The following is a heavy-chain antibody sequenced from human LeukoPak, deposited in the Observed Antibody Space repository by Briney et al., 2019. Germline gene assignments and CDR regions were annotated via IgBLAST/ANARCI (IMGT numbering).Heavy chain of an antibody. CDR1: GFTFSSYG. Sequence: PGGSLRLSCAAPGFTFSSYGMHWVRQAPGKGLEWVAVIWYDGSNKYYADSVKGRFTISRDDAKSSLYLQMNSLRAEDTAVYYCARRNAMDVWGQGTTVIVFS. J-gene: IGHJ6*02. CDR2: IWYDGSNK. CDR3: ARRNAMDV. V-gene: IGHV3-33*03.